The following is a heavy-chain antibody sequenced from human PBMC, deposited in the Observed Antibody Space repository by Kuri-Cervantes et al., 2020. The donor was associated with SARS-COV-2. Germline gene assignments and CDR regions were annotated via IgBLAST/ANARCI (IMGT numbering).Heavy chain of an antibody. CDR3: AREGSPTALSITIFGVDPGDKNAFDI. V-gene: IGHV3-11*01. Sequence: LSLTCAASGFTFSDYYMNWIRQAPGKGLEWVSYISSSGSSIYYADSVKGRFTISRDNAKNSLYLQMNSLRAEDTAVYYCAREGSPTALSITIFGVDPGDKNAFDIWGQGTMVTVSS. CDR2: ISSSGSSI. J-gene: IGHJ3*02. CDR1: GFTFSDYY. D-gene: IGHD3-3*01.